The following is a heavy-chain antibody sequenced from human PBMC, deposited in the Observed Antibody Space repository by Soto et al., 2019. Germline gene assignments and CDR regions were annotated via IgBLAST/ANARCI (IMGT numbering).Heavy chain of an antibody. D-gene: IGHD3-22*01. CDR2: IWYDGSNK. CDR1: GFTFSSYG. CDR3: ARDRGSGYYYLGYFYY. V-gene: IGHV3-33*01. J-gene: IGHJ4*02. Sequence: QVQLVESGGGVVQPGRSLRLSCAASGFTFSSYGMHWVRQAPGKGLEGVAVIWYDGSNKYYADSVKGRFTISRDNSKNTLYLQMNSLRAEDTAVYYCARDRGSGYYYLGYFYYWGQGTLVTVSS.